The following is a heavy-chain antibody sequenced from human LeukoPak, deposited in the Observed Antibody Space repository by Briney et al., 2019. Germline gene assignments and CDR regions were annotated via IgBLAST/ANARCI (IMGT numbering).Heavy chain of an antibody. J-gene: IGHJ4*02. V-gene: IGHV3-30*04. CDR2: ISYDGSNK. CDR1: GFTFSSYA. CDR3: AREASSSWWGNFDY. D-gene: IGHD6-13*01. Sequence: PGGSLRLPCAASGFTFSSYAMHWVRQAPGKGLEWVAVISYDGSNKYYADSVKGRFTISRDNSKNTLYLQMNSPRAEDTAVYYGAREASSSWWGNFDYWGQGTLVTVSS.